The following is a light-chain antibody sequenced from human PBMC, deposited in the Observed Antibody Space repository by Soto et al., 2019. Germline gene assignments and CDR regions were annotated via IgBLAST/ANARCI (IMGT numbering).Light chain of an antibody. CDR3: MQGTHWPFT. CDR2: KTS. V-gene: IGKV2-30*02. CDR1: QSLVLSDGNTY. Sequence: DVVMTQSPLSRPVTLGQPASISCRSSQSLVLSDGNTYLNWFQQRPGQSPRRLIYKTSNRDSGVPGRFSGSGSGTDFTFTISRVEAEDVGIYFCMQGTHWPFTFGQGTNLEIK. J-gene: IGKJ2*01.